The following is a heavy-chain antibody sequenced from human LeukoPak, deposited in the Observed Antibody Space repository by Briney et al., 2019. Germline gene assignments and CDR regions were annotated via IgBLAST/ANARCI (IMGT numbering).Heavy chain of an antibody. D-gene: IGHD3-10*01. J-gene: IGHJ6*02. CDR1: GYSFTNYW. Sequence: GESLKISCKGSGYSFTNYWIGWVRQMPGKGLEWMGIIYPGDSDTRYSPSFQGQVTISADKSISTAYLQWSSLKASDTAMYYCARQVGYYGSGSYFYYYYGMDVWGQGTTVTVSS. CDR3: ARQVGYYGSGSYFYYYYGMDV. V-gene: IGHV5-51*01. CDR2: IYPGDSDT.